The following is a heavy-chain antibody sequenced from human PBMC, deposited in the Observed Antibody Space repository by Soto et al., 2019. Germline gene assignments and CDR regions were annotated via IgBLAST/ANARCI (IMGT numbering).Heavy chain of an antibody. CDR3: AGSTNYYLYYFEY. Sequence: EGELLESGGGLIQPGGSLTLSCAASGFSVSGNYMSWVRQAPGKGPEWISVIHSGGDTNYADSVKGRFTISRDKFKNTLNLQMSSLRAEDTAVYYCAGSTNYYLYYFEYWGQGTLVTVSS. J-gene: IGHJ4*02. D-gene: IGHD3-22*01. V-gene: IGHV3-53*01. CDR1: GFSVSGNY. CDR2: IHSGGDT.